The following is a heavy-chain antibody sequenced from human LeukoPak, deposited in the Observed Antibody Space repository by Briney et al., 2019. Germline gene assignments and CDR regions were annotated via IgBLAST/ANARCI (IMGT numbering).Heavy chain of an antibody. CDR3: ARGPNWAHIDY. CDR1: GFTFSSYA. Sequence: GGSLRLSCAASGFTFSSYAMSWVRQAPGKGLEWVSAISGSGGSTFYADSVKGRFTISRDNSKNTLYLQMNSLTAEDTAVYYCARGPNWAHIDYWGQGTLVTVSS. V-gene: IGHV3-23*01. J-gene: IGHJ4*02. CDR2: ISGSGGST. D-gene: IGHD7-27*01.